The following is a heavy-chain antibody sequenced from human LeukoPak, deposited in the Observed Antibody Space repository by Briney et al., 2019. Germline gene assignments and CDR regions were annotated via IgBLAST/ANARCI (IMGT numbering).Heavy chain of an antibody. D-gene: IGHD3-16*01. CDR1: GGSISSGSYH. CDR3: ARGRGYLRFNY. J-gene: IGHJ4*02. V-gene: IGHV4-61*02. CDR2: IYTSGST. Sequence: SETLSLTCTVSGGSISSGSYHWSWIRQPAGKGLEWIGRIYTSGSTKYNPSLKSRVTISVDTSKNQFSLKLSSVTAADTAVYYCARGRGYLRFNYWGQGTLVTVSS.